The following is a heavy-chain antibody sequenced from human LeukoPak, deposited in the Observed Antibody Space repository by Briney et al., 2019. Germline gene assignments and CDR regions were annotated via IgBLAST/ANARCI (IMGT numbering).Heavy chain of an antibody. CDR2: ISGSGGST. V-gene: IGHV3-23*01. J-gene: IGHJ4*02. D-gene: IGHD1/OR15-1a*01. CDR1: GFTFSSYA. Sequence: GGSLRLSCAASGFTFSSYAMSWVRQAPGKGLEWVSVISGSGGSTYYADSVKGRFTISRDNSKNTLYLQMNSLRAEDTAVYYCARETPAMRSWGNWNTRPDFDYWGQGTLVTVSS. CDR3: ARETPAMRSWGNWNTRPDFDY.